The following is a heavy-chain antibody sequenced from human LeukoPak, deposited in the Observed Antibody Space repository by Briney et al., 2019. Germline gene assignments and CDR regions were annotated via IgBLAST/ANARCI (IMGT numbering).Heavy chain of an antibody. J-gene: IGHJ5*02. Sequence: PSETLSLTCTVSGGSMSSYIWSWVRRPAGKGLEWIARIFSTGSANYNPSLESRVSISIDISKNQFSLTLTSVTAADTAIYYCARESLVVFPYWFDPWGQGILVTVSS. CDR2: IFSTGSA. V-gene: IGHV4-4*07. CDR3: ARESLVVFPYWFDP. CDR1: GGSMSSYI.